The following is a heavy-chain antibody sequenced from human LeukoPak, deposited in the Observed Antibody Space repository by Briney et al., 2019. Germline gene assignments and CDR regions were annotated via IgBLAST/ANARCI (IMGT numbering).Heavy chain of an antibody. J-gene: IGHJ4*02. Sequence: WGSLRLSCAASGFTFSSYSMNWVRQGQGQGLVWVSYISSSSSTIYYADSGKGRFTISRDNAKNSLYLQMNSLRDEDTAVYYCARVGDLAPVDYYDSSGYHDVFDYWGQGTLVTVSS. CDR3: ARVGDLAPVDYYDSSGYHDVFDY. D-gene: IGHD3-22*01. V-gene: IGHV3-48*02. CDR1: GFTFSSYS. CDR2: ISSSSSTI.